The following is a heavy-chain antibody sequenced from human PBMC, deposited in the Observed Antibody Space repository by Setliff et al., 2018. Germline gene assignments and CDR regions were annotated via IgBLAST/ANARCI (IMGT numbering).Heavy chain of an antibody. CDR1: GFTFSSYA. CDR2: ISGSGGST. J-gene: IGHJ4*02. D-gene: IGHD3-22*01. V-gene: IGHV3-23*01. Sequence: PGGSLRLSCAASGFTFSSYAMSWVRQAPGKGLEWVSAISGSGGSTYYADSVKGRFTISRDNSKNTLYLQMNSLRAEDTAVYYCARDLSYYDSSGYSPTDYWGQGTLVTVSS. CDR3: ARDLSYYDSSGYSPTDY.